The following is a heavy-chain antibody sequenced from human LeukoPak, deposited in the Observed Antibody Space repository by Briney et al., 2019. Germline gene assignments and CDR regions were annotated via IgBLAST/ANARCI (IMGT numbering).Heavy chain of an antibody. V-gene: IGHV1-69*01. J-gene: IGHJ3*02. Sequence: SVKVSCKASGGTLISYAISWVRQAPGQGLEWMGGIIPIFGTANYVQKFQGSVTLSADESTSTAYMELSSLRSEDTAVYYCASSYSNYVGAFDIWGQGTMVTVSS. CDR2: IIPIFGTA. D-gene: IGHD4-11*01. CDR1: GGTLISYA. CDR3: ASSYSNYVGAFDI.